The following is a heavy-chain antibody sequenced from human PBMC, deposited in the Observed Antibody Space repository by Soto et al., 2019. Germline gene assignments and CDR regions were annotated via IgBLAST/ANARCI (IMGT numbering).Heavy chain of an antibody. CDR3: AHSRVEILTGPFDS. CDR1: GFSLPTTGVT. Sequence: SAPKLVNPTHTLTLTSTFSGFSLPTTGVTVGWIRRPPAKALEWLALMYWHDDKRYNPSLRNRLTIAKDTSKNRLVLTLANVGPVDTATYFCAHSRVEILTGPFDSWGRGTLVTVSS. J-gene: IGHJ5*01. V-gene: IGHV2-5*01. CDR2: MYWHDDK. D-gene: IGHD3-9*01.